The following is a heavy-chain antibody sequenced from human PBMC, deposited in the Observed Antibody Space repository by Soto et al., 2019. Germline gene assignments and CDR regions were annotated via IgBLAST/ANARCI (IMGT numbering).Heavy chain of an antibody. CDR1: GFTFSSYG. CDR2: IWYDGSNK. V-gene: IGHV3-33*01. J-gene: IGHJ4*02. D-gene: IGHD4-17*01. CDR3: ARDIDYGDYQTEY. Sequence: QVQLVESGGGVVQPGRSLRLSCAASGFTFSSYGMHWVRQAPGKGLEWVAVIWYDGSNKYYADSVKGRFTISRDNSKNTLYLQMNSLRAEDTAVYYCARDIDYGDYQTEYWGQGTLVTVSS.